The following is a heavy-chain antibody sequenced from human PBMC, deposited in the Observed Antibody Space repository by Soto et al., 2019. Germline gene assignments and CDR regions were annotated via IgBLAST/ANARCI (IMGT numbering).Heavy chain of an antibody. CDR1: GFTFTNHW. V-gene: IGHV3-7*01. J-gene: IGHJ4*01. Sequence: GGSLRLSCAASGFTFTNHWMSWVRQVPGKGLEWVASIKQDGSDKYYVDSVKGRFTISRDNDKNSVYLQMNSLRAEDTAVYYCARGFRVTDYWGHGTLVTASS. D-gene: IGHD3-10*01. CDR3: ARGFRVTDY. CDR2: IKQDGSDK.